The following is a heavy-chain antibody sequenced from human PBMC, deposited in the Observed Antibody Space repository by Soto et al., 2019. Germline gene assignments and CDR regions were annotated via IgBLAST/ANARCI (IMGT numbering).Heavy chain of an antibody. J-gene: IGHJ5*02. V-gene: IGHV1-8*01. CDR3: ASLTAAPDANWFDP. Sequence: QVQLVQSGAEVKKPGASVKVSCKASGYTFTSYDINWVRQATGQGLEWMGWMNPNSGNTGYAQKFQGRVTMTRNTSIRTAHLELRRLRSEDTAVYYCASLTAAPDANWFDPRGQGTLVTVSS. CDR2: MNPNSGNT. CDR1: GYTFTSYD. D-gene: IGHD2-21*02.